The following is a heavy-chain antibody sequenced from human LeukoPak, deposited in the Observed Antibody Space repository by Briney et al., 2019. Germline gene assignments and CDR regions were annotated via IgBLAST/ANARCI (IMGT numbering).Heavy chain of an antibody. Sequence: GGFLRLSCAASGFTFSSYEMNWVRQAPGKGLEWVSYISSSGSTIYYADSVKGRFTISRDNAKNSLYLQMNSLRAEDTAVYYCATRPGTVEDYWGQGTLVTVSS. CDR2: ISSSGSTI. V-gene: IGHV3-48*03. CDR3: ATRPGTVEDY. J-gene: IGHJ4*02. D-gene: IGHD1-1*01. CDR1: GFTFSSYE.